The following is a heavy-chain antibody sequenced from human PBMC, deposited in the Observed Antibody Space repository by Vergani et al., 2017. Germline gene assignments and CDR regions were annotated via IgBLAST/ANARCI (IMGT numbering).Heavy chain of an antibody. J-gene: IGHJ3*02. CDR2: ISSSGTTI. Sequence: EVQLLESGGGLVQPGGSLRLSCAASGFTFSSYAMSWVRQAPGKGLEWVSYISSSGTTIYYADSVKGRFTISRDNAKNSLYLQMNSLRAEDTAVYYCARGPPWAFDIWGQGTMVTVFS. V-gene: IGHV3-48*03. CDR1: GFTFSSYA. CDR3: ARGPPWAFDI.